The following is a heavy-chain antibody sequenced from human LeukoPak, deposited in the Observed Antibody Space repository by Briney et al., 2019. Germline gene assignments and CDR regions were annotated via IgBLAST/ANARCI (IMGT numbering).Heavy chain of an antibody. CDR2: MNPNSGNT. Sequence: ASVKVSCKASGYTFTSYDINWVRQATGQGLEWMGWMNPNSGNTGYAQKFQGRVTITADESTSTAYMELSSLRSEDTAVYYCARGSPLGVDYWGQGTLVTVSS. D-gene: IGHD3-10*01. V-gene: IGHV1-8*03. CDR3: ARGSPLGVDY. J-gene: IGHJ4*02. CDR1: GYTFTSYD.